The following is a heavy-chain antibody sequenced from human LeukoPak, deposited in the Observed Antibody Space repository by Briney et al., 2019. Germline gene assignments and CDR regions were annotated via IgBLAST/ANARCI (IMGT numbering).Heavy chain of an antibody. D-gene: IGHD2-2*01. Sequence: SETLSLTCTVSGGSITSYYWSWIRQPPGKGMEWIGYIHDSGSTNYNPSLTSRVTMSLDTSKNQVSPKLSSVTAADTAVYYCVRYCRSNTCNGYYYYGMDVWGQGTTVTVSS. CDR2: IHDSGST. V-gene: IGHV4-59*01. CDR1: GGSITSYY. J-gene: IGHJ6*02. CDR3: VRYCRSNTCNGYYYYGMDV.